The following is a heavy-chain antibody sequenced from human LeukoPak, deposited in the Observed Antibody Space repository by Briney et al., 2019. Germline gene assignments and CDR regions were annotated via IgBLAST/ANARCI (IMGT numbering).Heavy chain of an antibody. J-gene: IGHJ4*02. CDR2: INTGGNT. V-gene: IGHV3-23*01. CDR3: AREQGRWRDY. D-gene: IGHD6-13*01. CDR1: GFTFSSYA. Sequence: GGSLRLSCAASGFTFSSYAMSWVRQAPGKGLEWVSVINTGGNTYYADSVKGRFTISRDNSKNTLYLQMNSLRAEDTAVYYCAREQGRWRDYWGQGTLVTVSS.